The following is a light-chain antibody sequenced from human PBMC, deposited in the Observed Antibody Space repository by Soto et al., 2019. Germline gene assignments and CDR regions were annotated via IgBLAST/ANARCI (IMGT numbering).Light chain of an antibody. J-gene: IGKJ1*01. CDR3: QQYGSSPLT. CDR2: GAS. Sequence: EIVLTQSPGTLSLSPGERATLSCRASQSVSSSYLAWYQQKSGQAPRLLIYGASSRATGIPDRFSGSGSGTDFTLTSSRLEPEDFAVYYCQQYGSSPLTFGQGTKVEIK. V-gene: IGKV3-20*01. CDR1: QSVSSSY.